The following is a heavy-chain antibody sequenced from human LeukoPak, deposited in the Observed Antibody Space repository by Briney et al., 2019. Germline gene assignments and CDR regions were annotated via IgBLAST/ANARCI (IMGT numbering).Heavy chain of an antibody. V-gene: IGHV3-74*01. J-gene: IGHJ4*02. D-gene: IGHD6-13*01. Sequence: PGGSLRLSCAASRFTFSSYWMHWVRQAPGKGLVWVSRINSDGSSTGYADSVKGRFTISRDNAKNTLYLQMNSLRAEDTAVYYCARGIAAADIDYWGQGTLVTVSS. CDR2: INSDGSST. CDR1: RFTFSSYW. CDR3: ARGIAAADIDY.